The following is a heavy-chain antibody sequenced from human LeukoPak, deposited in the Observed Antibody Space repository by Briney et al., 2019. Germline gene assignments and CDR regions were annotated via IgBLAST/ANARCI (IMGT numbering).Heavy chain of an antibody. J-gene: IGHJ4*02. V-gene: IGHV5-51*01. Sequence: GGSLKISCKGSGYSFTTYWIAWVRQMPGKGLEWMGIIYPSDSDTRYSPSFQGQVTISADKSISTAYLQWSSLKASDTAMYYCARQYSAYDYWGQGTLVTVSS. D-gene: IGHD5-12*01. CDR1: GYSFTTYW. CDR3: ARQYSAYDY. CDR2: IYPSDSDT.